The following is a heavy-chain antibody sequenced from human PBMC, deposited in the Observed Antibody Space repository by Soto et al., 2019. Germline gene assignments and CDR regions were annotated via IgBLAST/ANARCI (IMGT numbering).Heavy chain of an antibody. V-gene: IGHV3-23*01. CDR3: ARDRHAGQWLEGNSDY. CDR2: ISGGGDDT. CDR1: GFTFSNYA. D-gene: IGHD6-19*01. J-gene: IGHJ4*01. Sequence: EVQLLESGGGLVQPGGSLRISCAASGFTFSNYAMNWVRQAPGKGLEWVSAISGGGDDTYYADSVRGRFTISRDNSKNTLYLQMNSRRAEDTAVYYCARDRHAGQWLEGNSDYWGLGTLVTVSS.